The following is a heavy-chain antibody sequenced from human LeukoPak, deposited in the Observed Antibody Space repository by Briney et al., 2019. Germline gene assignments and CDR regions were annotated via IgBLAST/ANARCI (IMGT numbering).Heavy chain of an antibody. J-gene: IGHJ4*02. V-gene: IGHV3-30*02. Sequence: GGSLRLSCAASGFTFSSYGMHWVRQAPGKGLEWVAFIRYDGSNKYYADSVKGRFTISRDNSKNTLYLQMNSLRAEDTAVYYCRIAAAGYFDYWGQGTLVTVSS. CDR1: GFTFSSYG. CDR2: IRYDGSNK. CDR3: RIAAAGYFDY. D-gene: IGHD6-13*01.